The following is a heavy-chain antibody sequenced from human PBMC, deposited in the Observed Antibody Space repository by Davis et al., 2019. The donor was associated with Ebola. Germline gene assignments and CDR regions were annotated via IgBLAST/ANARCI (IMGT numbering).Heavy chain of an antibody. CDR3: AGYDGSWDDY. CDR2: MSYDGSNK. CDR1: GFTFSSYA. J-gene: IGHJ4*02. Sequence: GESLKISCAASGFTFSSYAIHWVLQAPGKGLEWVAVMSYDGSNKYYADSVKGRFTISRDNAKNSLYLQMNSLRAEDTAVYYCAGYDGSWDDYWGQGTLVTVSS. D-gene: IGHD6-13*01. V-gene: IGHV3-30-3*01.